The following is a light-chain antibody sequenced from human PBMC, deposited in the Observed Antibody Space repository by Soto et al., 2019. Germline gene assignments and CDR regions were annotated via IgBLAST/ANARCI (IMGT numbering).Light chain of an antibody. Sequence: EIVLTQSPGTLSLSPGERATLSCRASQSVSSSYLAWYQQKPGQAPRLLIYGASSRATGIPDMFGGSGSGTDFTLTISRLEPEDFAVYYYQQYGSSPPFTFGQGTKVDIK. CDR2: GAS. CDR3: QQYGSSPPFT. CDR1: QSVSSSY. V-gene: IGKV3-20*01. J-gene: IGKJ1*01.